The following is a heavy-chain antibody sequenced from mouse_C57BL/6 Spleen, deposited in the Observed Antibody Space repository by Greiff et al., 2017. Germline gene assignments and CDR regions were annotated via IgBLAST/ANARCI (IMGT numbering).Heavy chain of an antibody. D-gene: IGHD1-1*01. CDR2: IHPNSGST. CDR1: GYAFSSSW. V-gene: IGHV1-64*01. CDR3: ALITTRRFDY. Sequence: QVQLKESGPELVKPGASVKISCKASGYAFSSSWMHWVKQRPGQGLEWIGMIHPNSGSTNYNEKFKSKATLTVDKSSSTAYMQLSSLTSEDSAVYYCALITTRRFDYWGQGTTLTVAS. J-gene: IGHJ2*01.